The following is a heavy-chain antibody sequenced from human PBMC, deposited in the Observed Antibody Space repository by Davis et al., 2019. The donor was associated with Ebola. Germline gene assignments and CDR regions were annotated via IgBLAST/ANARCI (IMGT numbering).Heavy chain of an antibody. J-gene: IGHJ4*02. V-gene: IGHV4-59*01. D-gene: IGHD6-19*01. CDR2: IYYSGST. CDR1: GGSFSGYY. Sequence: MPSETLSLTCAVYGGSFSGYYWSWIRQPPGKGLEWIGYIYYSGSTNYNPSLKSRVTISVDTSKNQFSLKLSSVTAADTAVYYCARDPGIAVAGVFFDYWGQGTLVTVSS. CDR3: ARDPGIAVAGVFFDY.